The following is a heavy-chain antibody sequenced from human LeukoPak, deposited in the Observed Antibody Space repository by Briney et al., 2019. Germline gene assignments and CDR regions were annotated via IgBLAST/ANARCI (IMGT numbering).Heavy chain of an antibody. V-gene: IGHV4-59*01. D-gene: IGHD6-13*01. J-gene: IGHJ3*02. CDR2: IYYSGST. CDR3: ARVGDSSRWYRAGAFDI. Sequence: SETLSLTCTVSGGSISSYYWSWIRQPPGKGLEWIGYIYYSGSTNYNPSLKSRVTISVDTSKNQFSLKLSSVTAADTAVYYCARVGDSSRWYRAGAFDIWGQGTMVTVSS. CDR1: GGSISSYY.